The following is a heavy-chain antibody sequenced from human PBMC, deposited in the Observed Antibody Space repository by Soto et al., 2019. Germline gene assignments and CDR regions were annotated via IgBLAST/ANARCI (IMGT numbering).Heavy chain of an antibody. Sequence: GGSLRLSCAASGFTFSSHWMNWVRQGPGKGLVWVSRISGDGRTTSHADSVKGRFTISRDNAKNTLYLQMNSLRVEDTAVYYCARGVPNCSSSSCYFDFWGQGILVTVSS. CDR3: ARGVPNCSSSSCYFDF. D-gene: IGHD2-2*01. J-gene: IGHJ4*02. CDR2: ISGDGRTT. V-gene: IGHV3-74*01. CDR1: GFTFSSHW.